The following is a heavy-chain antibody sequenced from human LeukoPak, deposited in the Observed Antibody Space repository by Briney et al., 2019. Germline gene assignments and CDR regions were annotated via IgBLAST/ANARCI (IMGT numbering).Heavy chain of an antibody. Sequence: GGSLRLSCAASGFTFDDYGMSRVRQAPGTGLEWVAVIWYDGSNKYYADSVKGRFTISRDNSKNTLYLQMNSLRAEDTAVYYCAKDGVYGSGSDRFDYWGQGTLVTVSS. CDR2: IWYDGSNK. J-gene: IGHJ4*02. CDR1: GFTFDDYG. D-gene: IGHD3-10*01. CDR3: AKDGVYGSGSDRFDY. V-gene: IGHV3-33*06.